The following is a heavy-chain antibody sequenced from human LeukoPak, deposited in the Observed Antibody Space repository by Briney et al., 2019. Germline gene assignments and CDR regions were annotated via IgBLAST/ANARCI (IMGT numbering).Heavy chain of an antibody. CDR2: ISTSSSYI. CDR1: GFTFSTYS. Sequence: GGSLRLSCAASGFTFSTYSMNWVRQAPGKVLEWVSSISTSSSYIFYADSVKGRFAISRDNAKHSLYLQMNSLRAEDTAVYYCARCSGGSYYHSDDYWGQGTLVTVSS. J-gene: IGHJ4*02. CDR3: ARCSGGSYYHSDDY. V-gene: IGHV3-21*01. D-gene: IGHD2-15*01.